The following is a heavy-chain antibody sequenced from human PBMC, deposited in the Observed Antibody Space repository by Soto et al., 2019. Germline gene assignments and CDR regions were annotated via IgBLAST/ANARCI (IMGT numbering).Heavy chain of an antibody. V-gene: IGHV4-59*01. J-gene: IGHJ4*02. CDR1: GGFISSYY. CDR3: ARSLDSSGFYFSNC. CDR2: IHHTGST. D-gene: IGHD3-22*01. Sequence: PSETLSLTCTVSGGFISSYYRSWIRQSPGKGLELIGYIHHTGSTNYNPSLKSRVTMSLDTSRNQFSLKLYSVTAADTAVYYCARSLDSSGFYFSNCWGQGTLVTVSS.